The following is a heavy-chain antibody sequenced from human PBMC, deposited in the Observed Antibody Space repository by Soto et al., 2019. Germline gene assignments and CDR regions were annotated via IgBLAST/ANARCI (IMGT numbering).Heavy chain of an antibody. CDR2: ISSSSSYI. Sequence: GGSLRLSCAASGFTFSSYSMNWVRQAPGKGLEWVSSISSSSSYIYYADSVKGRFTISRDNAKTSLYLQMNSLRAEDTAVYYCARAIGVVVAATGYWGQGTLVTVSS. CDR3: ARAIGVVVAATGY. J-gene: IGHJ4*02. CDR1: GFTFSSYS. V-gene: IGHV3-21*01. D-gene: IGHD2-15*01.